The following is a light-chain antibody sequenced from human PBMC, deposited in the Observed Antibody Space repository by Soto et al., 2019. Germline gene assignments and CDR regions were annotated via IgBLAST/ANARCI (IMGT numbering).Light chain of an antibody. V-gene: IGLV2-14*01. CDR1: SSDVGGYNF. CDR2: EVS. J-gene: IGLJ2*01. Sequence: QSALTQPASVSGSPGQSITISCTGTSSDVGGYNFVSWYQQHPGKAPKLMIYEVSNRPSGVSNRFSGSKSGNTASLTISGRQAEDEADYYCNSYTSSSTRVLFGGGTKLTVL. CDR3: NSYTSSSTRVL.